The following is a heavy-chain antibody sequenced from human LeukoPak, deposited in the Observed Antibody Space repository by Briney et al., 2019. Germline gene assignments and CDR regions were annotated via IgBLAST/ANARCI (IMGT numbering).Heavy chain of an antibody. J-gene: IGHJ4*02. CDR1: GGTFSSYA. Sequence: ASVKVSCKASGGTFSSYAISWVRQAPGQGLEWMGWISAYNGNTNYVQKFQGRVTMTTDISTSTAYMELRSLRSDDTAVFYCVRDLGVDTSMIFFDYWGQGTLVTVSS. CDR2: ISAYNGNT. V-gene: IGHV1-18*01. D-gene: IGHD5-18*01. CDR3: VRDLGVDTSMIFFDY.